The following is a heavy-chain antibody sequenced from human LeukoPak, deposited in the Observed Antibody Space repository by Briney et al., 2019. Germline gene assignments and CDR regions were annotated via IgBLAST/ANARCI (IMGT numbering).Heavy chain of an antibody. CDR1: GGSISSSSYY. CDR2: ISYSGST. CDR3: ARTVTTFPFGFDP. Sequence: SETLSLTCTVSGGSISSSSYYWGWIRQPPGKGLEWIGSISYSGSTYYNPSLKSRVTISVDMSKNQFSLKLSFVTATDTAVYYCARTVTTFPFGFDPWGQGTLVTVSS. J-gene: IGHJ5*02. V-gene: IGHV4-39*01. D-gene: IGHD4-17*01.